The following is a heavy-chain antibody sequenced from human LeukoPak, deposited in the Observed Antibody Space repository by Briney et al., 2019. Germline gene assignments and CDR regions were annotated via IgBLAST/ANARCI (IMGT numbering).Heavy chain of an antibody. CDR2: ISYDGSNK. CDR3: AKVGVSSSWSCFDY. J-gene: IGHJ4*02. Sequence: GGSLRLSCAASGFTFSSYAMHWVRQAPGKGLEWVAVISYDGSNKYYADSVKGRFTISRDNSKNTLYLQMNSLRAEDTAVYYCAKVGVSSSWSCFDYWGQGTLVTVSS. V-gene: IGHV3-30-3*01. D-gene: IGHD6-13*01. CDR1: GFTFSSYA.